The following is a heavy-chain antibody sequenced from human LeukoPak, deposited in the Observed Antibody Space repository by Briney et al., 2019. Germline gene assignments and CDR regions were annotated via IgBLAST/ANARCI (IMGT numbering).Heavy chain of an antibody. CDR1: GGSFSGYY. D-gene: IGHD7-27*01. CDR3: ASYRWGNWFDP. J-gene: IGHJ5*02. Sequence: SETLSLTCAVYGGSFSGYYWSWIRQPPGKGLEWIGYIYHSGSTYYNPSLKSRVTISVDRSKNQFSLKLSSVTAADTAVYYCASYRWGNWFDPWGQGTLVTVSS. CDR2: IYHSGST. V-gene: IGHV4-30-2*01.